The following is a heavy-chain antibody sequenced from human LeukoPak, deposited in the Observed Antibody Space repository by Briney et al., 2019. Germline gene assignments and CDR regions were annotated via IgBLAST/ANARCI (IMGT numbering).Heavy chain of an antibody. Sequence: SETLSLTCAVYGRSFSNYYWSWIRQTPGKGMEWIGEINDSGRTNYNPSLMSRVTVSVDTSKNQFSLRLTSVTATDTAVYYCARRWNYGRNYYIDVWGKGAAVSVSS. CDR2: INDSGRT. J-gene: IGHJ6*03. CDR3: ARRWNYGRNYYIDV. V-gene: IGHV4-34*01. D-gene: IGHD1-7*01. CDR1: GRSFSNYY.